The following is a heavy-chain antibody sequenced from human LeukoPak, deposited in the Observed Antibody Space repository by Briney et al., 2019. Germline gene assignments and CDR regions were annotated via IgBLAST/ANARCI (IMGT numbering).Heavy chain of an antibody. J-gene: IGHJ6*03. CDR1: GFTFSSYW. CDR3: AKVMKGSERITMVRGLIIKTAGLYYMDV. CDR2: INSDGSST. D-gene: IGHD3-10*01. V-gene: IGHV3-74*01. Sequence: GGSLRLSCAASGFTFSSYWMHWVRQAPGKGLVWVSRINSDGSSTSYADSVKGRFTISRDNAKNTLYLQMNSLRAEDTAVYYCAKVMKGSERITMVRGLIIKTAGLYYMDVWGKGTTVTVSS.